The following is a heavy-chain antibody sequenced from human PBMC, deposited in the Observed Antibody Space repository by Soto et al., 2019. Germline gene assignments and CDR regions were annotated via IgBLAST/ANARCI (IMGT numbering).Heavy chain of an antibody. J-gene: IGHJ4*02. CDR3: TRGGYTSRWYSAY. CDR2: MNPNSGGT. CDR1: GYTLTGYY. V-gene: IGHV1-2*02. Sequence: ASVKVSCKASGYTLTGYYIHWVRQAPGQGLEWMGWMNPNSGGTKYVEKFQGRVTLTRDTSINTAFMELSTLRSDDTAVYYCTRGGYTSRWYSAYWGQGTLVTVS. D-gene: IGHD6-13*01.